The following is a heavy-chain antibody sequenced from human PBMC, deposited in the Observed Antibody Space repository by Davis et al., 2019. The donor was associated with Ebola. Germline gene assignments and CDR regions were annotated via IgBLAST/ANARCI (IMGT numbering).Heavy chain of an antibody. D-gene: IGHD2-15*01. CDR2: ISSDSDYI. CDR3: ARDVPIVVVVADYGMDV. V-gene: IGHV3-21*04. J-gene: IGHJ6*04. Sequence: GESLKISCAASGFTFSTYSMSWVRQAPGKGLEWVSSISSDSDYIYYADSAKGRFTISRDNAKNSLYLQMNSLRAEDTAVYYCARDVPIVVVVADYGMDVWGKGTTVTVSS. CDR1: GFTFSTYS.